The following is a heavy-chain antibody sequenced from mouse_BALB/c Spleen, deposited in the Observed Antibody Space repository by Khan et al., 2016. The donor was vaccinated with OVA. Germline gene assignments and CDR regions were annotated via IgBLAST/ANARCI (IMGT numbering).Heavy chain of an antibody. CDR1: GFSLTNYG. D-gene: IGHD2-1*01. J-gene: IGHJ4*01. V-gene: IGHV2-6-1*01. Sequence: QVQLKESGPGLVAPSQSLSITCTISGFSLTNYGVHWVRQPPGKGLEWLVVIWSDGSTTYNSALKSRLSISKENSKSQVFLKMNSLQTYDTAMYYCARQHYYHYYSIDYWGQGTSVTVSS. CDR2: IWSDGST. CDR3: ARQHYYHYYSIDY.